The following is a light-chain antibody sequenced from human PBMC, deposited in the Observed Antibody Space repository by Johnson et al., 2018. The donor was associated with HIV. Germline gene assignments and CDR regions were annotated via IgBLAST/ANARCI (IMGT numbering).Light chain of an antibody. Sequence: HSVLSQPPSVSAAPGQKVTISCSGSSSNIGNNYVSWYQQLPGTAPKLLIYDNNKRPSGIPDRFSGSKSGTSATLGITGLQTGDEADYYCGPWDSSLSAEVFGTGTKVTVL. CDR3: GPWDSSLSAEV. CDR1: SSNIGNNY. V-gene: IGLV1-51*01. J-gene: IGLJ1*01. CDR2: DNN.